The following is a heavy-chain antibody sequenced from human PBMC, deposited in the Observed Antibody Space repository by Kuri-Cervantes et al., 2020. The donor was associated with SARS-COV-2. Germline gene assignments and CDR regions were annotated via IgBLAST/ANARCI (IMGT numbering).Heavy chain of an antibody. CDR3: ARDHGGNSEAFDI. V-gene: IGHV3-21*01. Sequence: GESLKISCAASGFTFSSYSMNWVRQAPGKGLEWVSSISSSGSYIYYADSVKGRFTISRDNAKNSLYLQMNSLRAEDTAVYYCARDHGGNSEAFDIWGQGTMVTVSS. D-gene: IGHD4-23*01. CDR2: ISSSGSYI. J-gene: IGHJ3*02. CDR1: GFTFSSYS.